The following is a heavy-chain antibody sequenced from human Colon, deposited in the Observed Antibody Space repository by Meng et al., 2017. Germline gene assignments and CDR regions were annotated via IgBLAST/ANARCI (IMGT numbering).Heavy chain of an antibody. J-gene: IGHJ5*02. V-gene: IGHV6-1*01. Sequence: LRLSCAISGDSVSSNSAAWNWTRQSPSRGLEWLGRTYYRSKWYNDYAVSVKSRITINPDTSKNQFSLQLNSVTPEDTAVYYCARDRDYYDSSGYSMGYNWFDPWGQGTLVTVSS. CDR3: ARDRDYYDSSGYSMGYNWFDP. CDR2: TYYRSKWYN. D-gene: IGHD3-22*01. CDR1: GDSVSSNSAA.